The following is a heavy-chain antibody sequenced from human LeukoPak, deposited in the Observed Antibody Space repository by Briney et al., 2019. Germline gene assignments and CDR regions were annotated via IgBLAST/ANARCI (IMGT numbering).Heavy chain of an antibody. J-gene: IGHJ4*02. CDR2: IGTAGDT. Sequence: PGGSLRLSCAASGFTFSSYDMHWVRQATGKGLEWVSAIGTAGDTYYPGSVKGRFTISRENAKNSLYLQMNSLRAGDTAVYYCARGVARGNYDFWSGYYSSSDYFDYWGQGTLVTVSS. V-gene: IGHV3-13*01. D-gene: IGHD3-3*01. CDR1: GFTFSSYD. CDR3: ARGVARGNYDFWSGYYSSSDYFDY.